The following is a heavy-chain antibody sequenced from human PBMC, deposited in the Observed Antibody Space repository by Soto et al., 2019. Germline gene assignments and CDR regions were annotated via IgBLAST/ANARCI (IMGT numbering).Heavy chain of an antibody. CDR2: VSYDETSK. CDR1: GFTFSPYP. V-gene: IGHV3-30-3*01. CDR3: VRCWGSGDGSNLGYNWLDP. D-gene: IGHD3-16*01. Sequence: QVQLVESGGGVVQSGRSLRLPCAASGFTFSPYPMHWVRQAPGKGLEWVAVVSYDETSKYYADSVKGRFTISRDNSKNTLYLQMNSLGPEDTAVYYCVRCWGSGDGSNLGYNWLDPWGQGTLVTVSS. J-gene: IGHJ5*02.